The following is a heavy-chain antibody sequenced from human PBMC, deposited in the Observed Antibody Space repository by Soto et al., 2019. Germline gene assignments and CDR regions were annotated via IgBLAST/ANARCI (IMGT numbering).Heavy chain of an antibody. CDR1: GGSISSSSYY. Sequence: QLQLQESGPGLVKPSETLSLTCTVSGGSISSSSYYWGWIRQPPGKGLEWIGSIYYSGSTYYNPALKSRVTISVQTSKSQFSLKLSSVTAADTAVYYCAVVVPAASYYYYLDVWGKGTTVTVSS. V-gene: IGHV4-39*01. CDR3: AVVVPAASYYYYLDV. CDR2: IYYSGST. D-gene: IGHD2-2*01. J-gene: IGHJ6*03.